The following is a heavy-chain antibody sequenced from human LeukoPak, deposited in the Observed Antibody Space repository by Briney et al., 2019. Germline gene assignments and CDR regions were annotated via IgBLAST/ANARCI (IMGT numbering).Heavy chain of an antibody. D-gene: IGHD6-19*01. Sequence: SETLSLTCTVSGGSISSSYWSWIRQPPGQGLEWIGYIYDGVNTDYNPSLKSRVSISADTSKNQFSLKLDSVTAADTARYYCARHRNGWYWALLDYWGQGTLVSVSS. J-gene: IGHJ4*02. CDR3: ARHRNGWYWALLDY. CDR1: GGSISSSY. V-gene: IGHV4-59*08. CDR2: IYDGVNT.